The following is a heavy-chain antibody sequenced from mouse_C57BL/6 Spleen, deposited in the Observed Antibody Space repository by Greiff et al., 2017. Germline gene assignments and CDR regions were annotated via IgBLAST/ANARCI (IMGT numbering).Heavy chain of an antibody. J-gene: IGHJ4*01. CDR1: GYTFTSYW. Sequence: QVQLQQPGAELVKPGASVKVSCKASGYTFTSYWMHWVKQRPGQGLEWIGRIHPSDSDTNYNQKFKGKATLTVDKSSSTAYMQLSSLASEDSAVYYCASPDDSNFYAMDYWGQGTSVTVSS. CDR2: IHPSDSDT. CDR3: ASPDDSNFYAMDY. D-gene: IGHD2-5*01. V-gene: IGHV1-74*01.